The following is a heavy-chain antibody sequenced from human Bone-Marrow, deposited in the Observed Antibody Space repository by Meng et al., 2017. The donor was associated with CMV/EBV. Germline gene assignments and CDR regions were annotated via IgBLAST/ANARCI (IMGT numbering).Heavy chain of an antibody. V-gene: IGHV3-30-3*01. CDR1: GFTFSSYA. Sequence: GESLKISCAASGFTFSSYAMHWVRQAPGKGLEWVAVISYDGSNKYYADSVKGRFTISRDNSKNTLYLQMNSLRAEDTAVYYCAKDRFLEWLLGSYFDYWGQGTLVTVSS. CDR3: AKDRFLEWLLGSYFDY. D-gene: IGHD3-3*01. CDR2: ISYDGSNK. J-gene: IGHJ4*02.